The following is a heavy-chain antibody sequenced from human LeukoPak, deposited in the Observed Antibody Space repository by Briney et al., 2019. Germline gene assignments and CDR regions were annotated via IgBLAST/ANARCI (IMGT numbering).Heavy chain of an antibody. V-gene: IGHV3-64D*06. CDR2: ISSNGGST. Sequence: GGSLRLSCAASGFTFSSDAMNWVRLAPGKGLEYVSAISSNGGSTYYADSVKGRFTISRDNSKNTLYLQISSLRAEDTAVYYCVKTTSGSYSPFDSWGQGTLVTVSS. J-gene: IGHJ4*02. D-gene: IGHD1-26*01. CDR1: GFTFSSDA. CDR3: VKTTSGSYSPFDS.